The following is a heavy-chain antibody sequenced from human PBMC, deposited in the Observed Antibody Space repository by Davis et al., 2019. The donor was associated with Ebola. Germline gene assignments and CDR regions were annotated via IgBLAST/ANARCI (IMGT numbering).Heavy chain of an antibody. Sequence: GGSLRLSCAASGFTFSTYSMSWVRQAPGKGLEWVAVIWYDGSNKYYADSVKGRFTISRDNSKNTLYLQMNSLRAEDTAVYYCAKVSTGYSSFWGQGTLVTVSS. CDR2: IWYDGSNK. CDR1: GFTFSTYS. V-gene: IGHV3-30*02. J-gene: IGHJ4*02. CDR3: AKVSTGYSSF. D-gene: IGHD6-13*01.